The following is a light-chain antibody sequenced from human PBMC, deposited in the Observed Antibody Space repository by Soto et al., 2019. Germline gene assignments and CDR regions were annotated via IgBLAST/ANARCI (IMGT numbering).Light chain of an antibody. V-gene: IGKV4-1*01. CDR1: QSILFSPNNKNC. CDR2: WTS. Sequence: DVVMTQSPDSLAASLGERATINCKSSQSILFSPNNKNCLAWFHQKPGQPPKLLIYWTSARESGVPDRFTGSGSGTDFTLTISGLQAEDVGVYYCQQYYDTPKFGQGTKVEIK. J-gene: IGKJ1*01. CDR3: QQYYDTPK.